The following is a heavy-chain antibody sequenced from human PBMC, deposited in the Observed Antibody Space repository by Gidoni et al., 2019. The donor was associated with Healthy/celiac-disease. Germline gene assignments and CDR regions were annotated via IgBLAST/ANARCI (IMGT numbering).Heavy chain of an antibody. CDR3: ARDTTYYYGSGSYLPRNAFDI. CDR1: GFTFSSYG. J-gene: IGHJ3*02. Sequence: QVQLVESGGGVVQPGRSLRLSCAASGFTFSSYGMQWVRQDPGKGLEWVAVIWYDGSNKYYADSVKGRFTISRDNSKNTLYLQMNSLRAEDTAVYYCARDTTYYYGSGSYLPRNAFDIWGQGTMVTVSS. CDR2: IWYDGSNK. D-gene: IGHD3-10*01. V-gene: IGHV3-33*01.